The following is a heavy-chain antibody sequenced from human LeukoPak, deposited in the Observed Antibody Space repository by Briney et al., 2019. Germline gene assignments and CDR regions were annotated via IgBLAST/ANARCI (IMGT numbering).Heavy chain of an antibody. J-gene: IGHJ6*03. D-gene: IGHD4-11*01. CDR3: ARERTLDYPYYYYYMDV. CDR2: ISSSSSTI. V-gene: IGHV3-48*01. CDR1: GFTFSSNS. Sequence: GGSLRLSCAASGFTFSSNSMNWVRQAPGKGLEWVSYISSSSSTIYYADSVKGRFTISRDNAKNSLYLQMNSLRAEDTAVYYCARERTLDYPYYYYYMDVWGKGTTVTVSS.